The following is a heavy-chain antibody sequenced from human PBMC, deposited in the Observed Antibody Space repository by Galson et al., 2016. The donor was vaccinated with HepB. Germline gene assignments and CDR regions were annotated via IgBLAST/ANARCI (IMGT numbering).Heavy chain of an antibody. D-gene: IGHD2-2*01. J-gene: IGHJ4*02. CDR3: VRAVVVVVPAANDPFDY. V-gene: IGHV1-46*01. CDR2: ITPSDGTI. Sequence: VRQAPGQGLEWMGIITPSDGTISYAQKFQGRVTMTRDTSTSTAYLELSSLRSEDTAVYYCVRAVVVVVPAANDPFDYWGQGTLVTVSS.